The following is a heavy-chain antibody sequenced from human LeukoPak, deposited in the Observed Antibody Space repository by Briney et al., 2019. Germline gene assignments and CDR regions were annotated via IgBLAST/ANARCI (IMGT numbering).Heavy chain of an antibody. D-gene: IGHD5-18*01. CDR2: IYHSGST. J-gene: IGHJ5*02. V-gene: IGHV4-31*03. CDR1: GGSISSGGYY. CDR3: ARAFQYSYGYLAFDP. Sequence: PSQTLSLTCTVSGGSISSGGYYWSWIRQHAGKGLEWIGYIYHSGSTYYNPSLKSRVTISVDTSKNQFSLKLSSVTAAETAVYYCARAFQYSYGYLAFDPWGQGTLVTVSS.